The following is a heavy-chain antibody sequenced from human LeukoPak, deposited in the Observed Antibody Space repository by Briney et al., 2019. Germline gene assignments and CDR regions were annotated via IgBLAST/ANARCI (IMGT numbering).Heavy chain of an antibody. CDR2: ISYDGSNK. CDR1: GFTFSSYG. V-gene: IGHV3-30*03. Sequence: TGGSLRLSCAASGFTFSSYGMHWVRQAPGKGLEWVAVISYDGSNKYYADSVKGRFTISRDNSKNTLYLQMNSLRAEDTAVYYCARIYYYDSSGYHYWGQGTLVTVSS. CDR3: ARIYYYDSSGYHY. D-gene: IGHD3-22*01. J-gene: IGHJ4*02.